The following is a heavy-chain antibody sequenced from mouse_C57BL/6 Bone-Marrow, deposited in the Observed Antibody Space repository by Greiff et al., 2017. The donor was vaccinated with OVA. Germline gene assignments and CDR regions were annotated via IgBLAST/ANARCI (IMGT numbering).Heavy chain of an antibody. CDR1: GFTFSSYT. CDR2: ISGGGGNT. J-gene: IGHJ4*01. CDR3: ARLDSSGYGYAMDY. V-gene: IGHV5-9*01. D-gene: IGHD3-2*02. Sequence: EVHLVESGGGLVKPGGSLKLSCAASGFTFSSYTMSWVRQTPEKRLEWVATISGGGGNTYYPDSVKGRFTISRDNAKNTLYLQMSSLRSEDTALYYCARLDSSGYGYAMDYWGQGTSVTVSS.